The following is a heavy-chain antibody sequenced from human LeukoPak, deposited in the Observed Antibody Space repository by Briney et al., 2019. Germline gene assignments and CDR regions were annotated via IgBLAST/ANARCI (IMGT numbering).Heavy chain of an antibody. CDR1: GFTISSNW. J-gene: IGHJ4*02. V-gene: IGHV3-7*01. Sequence: GGSLRLSCTASGFTISSNWMSWVRQAPGRGLEWVANIKQDGGEKYYVDSVKGRFTISRDNAKNSLYLQMNSLRAEDTAIYYCARGDFGVVTHFDYWGQGTLVTVSS. CDR2: IKQDGGEK. D-gene: IGHD3-3*01. CDR3: ARGDFGVVTHFDY.